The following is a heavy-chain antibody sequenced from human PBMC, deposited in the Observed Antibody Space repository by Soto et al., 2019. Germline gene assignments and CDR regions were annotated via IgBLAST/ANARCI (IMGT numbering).Heavy chain of an antibody. CDR3: AKDATLGPYYYYYMDV. D-gene: IGHD2-15*01. CDR2: ISGSGGST. V-gene: IGHV3-23*01. J-gene: IGHJ6*03. CDR1: GFTFSSYA. Sequence: LRLSCAASGFTFSSYAMSWVRQAPGKGLEWVSAISGSGGSTYYADSVKGRFTISRDNSKNTLYLQMNSLRAEDTAVYYCAKDATLGPYYYYYMDVWGKGTTVTVSS.